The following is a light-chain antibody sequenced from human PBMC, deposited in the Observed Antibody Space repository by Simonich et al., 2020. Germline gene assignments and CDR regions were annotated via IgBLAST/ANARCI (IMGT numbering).Light chain of an antibody. Sequence: QSALTQPASVSGSPGQSITISCTGTSSDVGSYNLVSWYQQHPGKAPKLMIYEGSKRPSGVSNRFSGSKSVNTASLTISGLQAEDEADYYCCSYAGSSTFNWVFGGGTKLTVL. CDR3: CSYAGSSTFNWV. V-gene: IGLV2-23*03. J-gene: IGLJ3*02. CDR1: SSDVGSYNL. CDR2: EGS.